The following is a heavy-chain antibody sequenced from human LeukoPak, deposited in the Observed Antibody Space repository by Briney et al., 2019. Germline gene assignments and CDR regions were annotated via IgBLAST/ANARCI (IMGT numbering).Heavy chain of an antibody. CDR3: ARDRGGTGDFDS. Sequence: GASVKVSCKISGYIFTSRAVHWIRRAPGQGLEWMGWINPGNGDMEYSQKFQGRVTIARDTSASTVYLDLTSLRFEDTAIYYCARDRGGTGDFDSWGQGSQVTVSS. CDR2: INPGNGDM. D-gene: IGHD3-10*01. J-gene: IGHJ4*02. V-gene: IGHV1-3*01. CDR1: GYIFTSRA.